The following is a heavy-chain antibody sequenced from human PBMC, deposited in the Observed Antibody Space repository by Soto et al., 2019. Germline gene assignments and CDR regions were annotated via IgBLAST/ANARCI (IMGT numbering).Heavy chain of an antibody. D-gene: IGHD6-19*01. J-gene: IGHJ1*01. CDR2: ISGSGDST. Sequence: GSQRLSCAASGLTFSGHAMSWVRKAPGKGLEWVSGISGSGDSTYYADSVKGRFTISRDNSKNTLYLQMNSLRAEDTAVYYCAKGVPGITVAGTGDFQHWGKGTLVTVSS. CDR1: GLTFSGHA. V-gene: IGHV3-23*01. CDR3: AKGVPGITVAGTGDFQH.